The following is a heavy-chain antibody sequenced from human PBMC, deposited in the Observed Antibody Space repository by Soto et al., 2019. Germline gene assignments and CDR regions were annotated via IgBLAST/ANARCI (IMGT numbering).Heavy chain of an antibody. V-gene: IGHV3-30*18. J-gene: IGHJ6*02. CDR1: GFTVSAYG. CDR2: ISYDGSSK. Sequence: QEKLVESGGGVVQPGRSLRLSCAASGFTVSAYGMHWVRQAPGKGLEWVTVISYDGSSKYYADSVKGRFIVSRDNSKNTLYLQMNSLRPEDTAVYYCAKVTFSGDYYYSYGMDVLGQGTTVTVSS. D-gene: IGHD1-26*01. CDR3: AKVTFSGDYYYSYGMDV.